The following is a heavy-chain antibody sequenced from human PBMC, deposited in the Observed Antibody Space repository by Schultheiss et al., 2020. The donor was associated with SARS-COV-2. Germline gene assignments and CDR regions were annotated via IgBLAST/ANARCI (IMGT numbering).Heavy chain of an antibody. CDR2: INHSGST. Sequence: SETLSLTCIVSGDSISRYYWSWIRQPPGKGLEWIGEINHSGSTNYNPSLKSRVTISVDTSKNQFSLRLTSVTAADTAVYYCARGGSSNQPLQYYFYMDVWGKGTPVTVSS. D-gene: IGHD4-11*01. CDR3: ARGGSSNQPLQYYFYMDV. J-gene: IGHJ6*03. V-gene: IGHV4-34*01. CDR1: GDSISRYY.